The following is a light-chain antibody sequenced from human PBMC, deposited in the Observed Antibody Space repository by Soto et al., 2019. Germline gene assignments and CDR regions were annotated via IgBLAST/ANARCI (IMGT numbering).Light chain of an antibody. J-gene: IGKJ2*01. CDR3: QQYGSSPYT. V-gene: IGKV3-20*01. Sequence: EIVLTQSPGTLSLSPGERATLSCRASQSVSSTYLAWYQQQPGQAPRLLIYGASIRATGVPDRFSGSGSRTDFTLTISRLEPEDVAVYYCQQYGSSPYTFGQGTKLEIK. CDR1: QSVSSTY. CDR2: GAS.